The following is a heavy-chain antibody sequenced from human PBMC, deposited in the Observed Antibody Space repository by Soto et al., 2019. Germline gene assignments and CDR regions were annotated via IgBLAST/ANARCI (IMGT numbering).Heavy chain of an antibody. V-gene: IGHV1-2*02. D-gene: IGHD4-17*01. CDR2: INLNSGGT. J-gene: IGHJ4*02. CDR3: VRDAVTVLTPYFDY. Sequence: QVQLVQSGAEVKKPGASVKVSCKASGYTFTGYYMHWVRQAPGQGLEWMGWINLNSGGTNYAQKFQGRVTMMRDTSISTAYMEVTRLTFDDTAVYYCVRDAVTVLTPYFDYWGQGTLVTVSS. CDR1: GYTFTGYY.